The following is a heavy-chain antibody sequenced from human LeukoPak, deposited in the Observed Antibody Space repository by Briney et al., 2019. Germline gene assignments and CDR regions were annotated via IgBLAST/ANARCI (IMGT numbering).Heavy chain of an antibody. V-gene: IGHV1-24*01. CDR1: GYTLTELS. CDR2: FDPEDGET. J-gene: IGHJ4*02. D-gene: IGHD3-22*01. CDR3: AREFYDDSGYYHSPS. Sequence: ASVKVSCKVSGYTLTELSMHWVRQAPGKGLECMGGFDPEDGETIYAQKFQGRVTMTADTSTSTAYMDLRSLRSGDTAVYYCAREFYDDSGYYHSPSWGQGTLVTVSS.